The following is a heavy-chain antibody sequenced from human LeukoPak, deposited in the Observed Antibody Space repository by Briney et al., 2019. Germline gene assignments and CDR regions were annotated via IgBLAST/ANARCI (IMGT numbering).Heavy chain of an antibody. CDR1: GYAFTTYY. J-gene: IGHJ4*02. CDR2: ISPNGGST. V-gene: IGHV1-46*01. Sequence: ASVKVSCKASGYAFTTYYIHWLRQAPGQGPEWMGIISPNGGSTSYAQKFQGRVPMARDTSTSTVYMELSSLKSEDTAVYYCARDITVTDHDIGYWGQGTLVTVSS. D-gene: IGHD3-10*01. CDR3: ARDITVTDHDIGY.